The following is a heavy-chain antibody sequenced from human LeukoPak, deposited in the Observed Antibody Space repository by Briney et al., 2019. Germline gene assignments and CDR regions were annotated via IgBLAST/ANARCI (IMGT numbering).Heavy chain of an antibody. Sequence: SETLSLTCTVSGGSINAYYWSWIRQPPGKGLEWIGYVYHSGSTNYNPSLKSRVTISVDTSKNQFSLKLSSVTAADTAVYYCARAEPAVVVPAASPTNWFDPWGQGTLVTVSS. CDR1: GGSINAYY. J-gene: IGHJ5*02. V-gene: IGHV4-59*12. CDR3: ARAEPAVVVPAASPTNWFDP. D-gene: IGHD2-2*01. CDR2: VYHSGST.